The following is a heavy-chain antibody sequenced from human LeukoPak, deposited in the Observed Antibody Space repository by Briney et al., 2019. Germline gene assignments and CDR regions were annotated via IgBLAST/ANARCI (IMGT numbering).Heavy chain of an antibody. Sequence: GGSLRLSCAASGFTFSSYGMHWVRQAPGKGLEWVAVISYDGSNKYYADSVKGRFTISRDNSKNTLYLQMNSLRAEDTAVYYCARSKGSYWGQGTLVTVSS. CDR2: ISYDGSNK. CDR1: GFTFSSYG. V-gene: IGHV3-30*03. CDR3: ARSKGSY. J-gene: IGHJ4*02.